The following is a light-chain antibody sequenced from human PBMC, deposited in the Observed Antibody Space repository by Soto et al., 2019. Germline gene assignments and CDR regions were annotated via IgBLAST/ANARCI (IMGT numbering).Light chain of an antibody. CDR2: AAS. J-gene: IGKJ1*01. CDR3: QHYQSYLWT. Sequence: AIQMTQSPSSLSASVGDRVTITCRASQGIRNDLGWYQQKPGKAPKLLIYAASSLQSGVPSRFSGSGSGTEFTLTINGLQPDDFATYYCQHYQSYLWTFGQGTKVDI. CDR1: QGIRND. V-gene: IGKV1-6*01.